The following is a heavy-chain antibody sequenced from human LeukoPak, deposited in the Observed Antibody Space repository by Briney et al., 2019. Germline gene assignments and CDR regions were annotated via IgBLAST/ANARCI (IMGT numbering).Heavy chain of an antibody. D-gene: IGHD6-6*01. V-gene: IGHV3-30-3*01. J-gene: IGHJ4*02. CDR2: ISYDGSNK. CDR1: GFTFSSYA. CDR3: ARDRASSSSEALASATDY. Sequence: GGSLRLSCAASGFTFSSYAMHWVRQAPGKGLEWAAVISYDGSNKYYADSVKGRFTISRDNSKNTLYLQMNSLRAEDTAVYYCARDRASSSSEALASATDYWGQGTLVTVSS.